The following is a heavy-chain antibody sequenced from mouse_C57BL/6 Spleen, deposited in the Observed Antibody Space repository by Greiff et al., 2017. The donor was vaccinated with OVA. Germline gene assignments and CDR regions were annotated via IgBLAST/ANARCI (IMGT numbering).Heavy chain of an antibody. CDR3: LYDGYYDWYFDV. J-gene: IGHJ1*03. CDR1: GFTFSNYW. Sequence: EVKVVESGGGLVQPGGSMKLSCVASGFTFSNYWMNWVRQSPEKGLEWVAQIRLKSDNYATHYAESVKGRFTISRDDSKSSVYLQMNNLRAEDTGIYYCLYDGYYDWYFDVWGTGTTVTVSS. D-gene: IGHD2-3*01. CDR2: IRLKSDNYAT. V-gene: IGHV6-3*01.